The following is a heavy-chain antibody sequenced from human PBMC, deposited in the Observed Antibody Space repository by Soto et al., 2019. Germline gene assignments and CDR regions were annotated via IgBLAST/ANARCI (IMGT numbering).Heavy chain of an antibody. D-gene: IGHD3-3*01. CDR3: ARSGYYDFWSGYSEYYYGMDV. Sequence: QLGGSLRLSCAASGFTVSSNYMSWVRQAPGKGLEWVSVIYSGGSTYYADSVKGRFTISRDNSKNTLYLQMNSLRAEDTAVYYCARSGYYDFWSGYSEYYYGMDVWGQGTTVTVSS. CDR1: GFTVSSNY. V-gene: IGHV3-53*01. J-gene: IGHJ6*02. CDR2: IYSGGST.